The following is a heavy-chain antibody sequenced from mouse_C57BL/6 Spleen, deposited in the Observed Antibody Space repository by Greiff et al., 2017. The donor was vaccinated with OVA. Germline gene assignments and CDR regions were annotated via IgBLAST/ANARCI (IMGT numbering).Heavy chain of an antibody. V-gene: IGHV1-61*01. CDR1: GYTFPSSW. Sequence: VQLQQPGAELVRPGSSVKLSCKASGYTFPSSWMDWVKQRPGQGLEWIGNIYPSDSETHYNQKFKDKATLTVDKSSSTAYMQLSSLTSEGSAVYYGARDGYYGGFAYWGQGTLVTVA. CDR2: IYPSDSET. D-gene: IGHD2-3*01. J-gene: IGHJ3*01. CDR3: ARDGYYGGFAY.